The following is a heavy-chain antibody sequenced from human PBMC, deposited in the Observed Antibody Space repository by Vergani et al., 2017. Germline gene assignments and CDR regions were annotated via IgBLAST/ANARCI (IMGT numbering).Heavy chain of an antibody. Sequence: QVQMVQSGAEVKKPGASVKVSCKASGYTFTSYGISWVRQAPGQGLEWMGWISTYNGNTNYAQNLQGRVTMASDTSTSTTYMELRSLRSDDTAIYYCARDGAHEKWELTGTTGVFDCWSQGTLVTVYS. CDR1: GYTFTSYG. D-gene: IGHD1-7*01. V-gene: IGHV1-18*01. J-gene: IGHJ4*02. CDR3: ARDGAHEKWELTGTTGVFDC. CDR2: ISTYNGNT.